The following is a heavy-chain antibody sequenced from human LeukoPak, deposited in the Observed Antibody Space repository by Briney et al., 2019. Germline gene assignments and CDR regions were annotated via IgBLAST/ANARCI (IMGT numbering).Heavy chain of an antibody. CDR1: GFTFSSVW. J-gene: IGHJ5*02. V-gene: IGHV3-7*01. CDR2: IKQNGSEK. CDR3: AKGFGTDH. Sequence: GGSLRLSCAASGFTFSSVWMTWVRQVPGKGLEWVANIKQNGSEKYYMDSVRGRFTISRDDAKNSLYLQMNSLRVEDTAIYYCAKGFGTDHWGQGTLVTVSP. D-gene: IGHD3-3*01.